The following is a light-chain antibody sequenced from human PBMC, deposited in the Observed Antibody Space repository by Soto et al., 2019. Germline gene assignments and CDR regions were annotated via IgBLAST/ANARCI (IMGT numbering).Light chain of an antibody. V-gene: IGKV3-20*01. J-gene: IGKJ4*01. CDR2: GAS. Sequence: EIVLTQCPGTLSLSPGERATLSCRASQSVTRNYLAWYQQKPGQAPRPVIYGASNRATGIPDRFSGSGSGTDFTLTISRLEPDDFAVYYCQQYAGSTLTFGGGTKVEIK. CDR3: QQYAGSTLT. CDR1: QSVTRNY.